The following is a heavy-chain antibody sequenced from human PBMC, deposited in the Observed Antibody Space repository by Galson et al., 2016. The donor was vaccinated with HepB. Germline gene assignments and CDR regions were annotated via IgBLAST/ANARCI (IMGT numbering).Heavy chain of an antibody. V-gene: IGHV3-48*01. CDR3: ARTAFSYSGSYWWFHP. Sequence: SLRLSCAAPKFTFSTYTMNWVRQAPGKGLEWVSYISSDSGTIYYADSVKGRFTISRDNAKNSLYLQMNSLRAEDTAVYYCARTAFSYSGSYWWFHPWGQGTLVTVSS. D-gene: IGHD1-26*01. CDR2: ISSDSGTI. J-gene: IGHJ5*02. CDR1: KFTFSTYT.